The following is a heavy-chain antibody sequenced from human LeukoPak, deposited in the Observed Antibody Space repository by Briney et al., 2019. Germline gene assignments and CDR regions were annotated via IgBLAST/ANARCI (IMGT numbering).Heavy chain of an antibody. Sequence: KPSETLSLTCIVSGGSISSYYWSWIRQPPGKGLEWIGYIYYSGSTNYNPSLRSRVTISIDTSKNQFSLKLSSVTAADTAVYYCARSDPEVVDNAFNIWGQGTMVTVSS. D-gene: IGHD2-15*01. CDR3: ARSDPEVVDNAFNI. J-gene: IGHJ3*02. CDR2: IYYSGST. CDR1: GGSISSYY. V-gene: IGHV4-59*01.